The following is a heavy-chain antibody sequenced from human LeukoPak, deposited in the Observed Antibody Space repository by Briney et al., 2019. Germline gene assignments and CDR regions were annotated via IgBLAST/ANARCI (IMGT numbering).Heavy chain of an antibody. J-gene: IGHJ4*02. CDR3: AGDLPPYYFDY. CDR1: GGIFSRYA. CDR2: IIPILGIA. V-gene: IGHV1-69*04. Sequence: SSVKVSCKASGGIFSRYAISWVRQAPGQGLEWMGRIIPILGIANYAQKFQGRVTITADKSTSTAYMDLSSLRSEDTAVYYCAGDLPPYYFDYWGQGTLVTVSS.